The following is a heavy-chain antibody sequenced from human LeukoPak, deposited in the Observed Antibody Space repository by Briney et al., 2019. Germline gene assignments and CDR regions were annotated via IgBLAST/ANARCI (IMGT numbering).Heavy chain of an antibody. CDR3: ARGRAAGY. CDR1: GGSFSGYY. D-gene: IGHD6-25*01. Sequence: SETLSLTCAVYGGSFSGYYWSWIRQPPGKGLEWIGEINHSGSTNYNPSLKSRVTISVDTSKNQFSLKLSSVTAADTAVYYCARGRAAGYWGQGTLVTVSS. J-gene: IGHJ4*02. CDR2: INHSGST. V-gene: IGHV4-34*01.